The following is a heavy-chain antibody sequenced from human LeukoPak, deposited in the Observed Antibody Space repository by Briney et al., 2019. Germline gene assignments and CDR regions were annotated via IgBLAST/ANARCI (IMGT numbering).Heavy chain of an antibody. Sequence: PSETLSLTCTVSGGSISSSSYYWGWIRQPPGKGLEWIGSIYYSGSTYYNPSLKSRVTISVDTSKNQFSLKLSSVTAADTAVYYCAREYYYDSSGYYFQVGDAFDIWGQGTMVTVSS. J-gene: IGHJ3*02. CDR3: AREYYYDSSGYYFQVGDAFDI. CDR2: IYYSGST. V-gene: IGHV4-39*07. CDR1: GGSISSSSYY. D-gene: IGHD3-22*01.